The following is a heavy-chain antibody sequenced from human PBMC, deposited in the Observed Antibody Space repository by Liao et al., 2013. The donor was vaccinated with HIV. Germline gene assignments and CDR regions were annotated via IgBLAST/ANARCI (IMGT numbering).Heavy chain of an antibody. J-gene: IGHJ4*02. CDR1: GGSISSYY. CDR3: ARGHVLLWFGESLPGSYYFDY. Sequence: QVQLQESGPGLVKPSETLSLTCTVSGGSISSYYWSWIRQPAGKGLEWIGRMSTSGSTKYNSSLKSRVTISVDTSKNQFSLKLISVTAADTSVYHCARGHVLLWFGESLPGSYYFDYWGQGSLVIVSS. V-gene: IGHV4-4*07. CDR2: MSTSGST. D-gene: IGHD3-10*01.